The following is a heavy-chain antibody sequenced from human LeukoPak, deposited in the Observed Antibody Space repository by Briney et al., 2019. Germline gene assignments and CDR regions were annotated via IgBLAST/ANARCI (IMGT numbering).Heavy chain of an antibody. D-gene: IGHD3-22*01. Sequence: SVKVSCKASGFTFTSSAMQWVRQARGQRLEWIGWIVVGSGNTNYAQKSQERVTITRDMSTSTAYMELSSLRSEDTAVYYCAAVPHYYDSSGYYRGFWFDPWGQGTLVTVSS. CDR2: IVVGSGNT. V-gene: IGHV1-58*02. J-gene: IGHJ5*02. CDR3: AAVPHYYDSSGYYRGFWFDP. CDR1: GFTFTSSA.